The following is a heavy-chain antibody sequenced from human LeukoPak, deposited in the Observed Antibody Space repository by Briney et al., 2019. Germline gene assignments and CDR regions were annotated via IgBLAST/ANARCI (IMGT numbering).Heavy chain of an antibody. Sequence: PGGSLTLSCRASGFTFGGYWMTWVRQAPGKGLEWVANIKGDGSDKYYVDSVKGRFTISRDNAKNSLYLQTNSLRAEDTALYYCARVRYTSSWYYFDYWGQGTLVTVSS. J-gene: IGHJ4*02. D-gene: IGHD6-13*01. CDR2: IKGDGSDK. CDR3: ARVRYTSSWYYFDY. CDR1: GFTFGGYW. V-gene: IGHV3-7*05.